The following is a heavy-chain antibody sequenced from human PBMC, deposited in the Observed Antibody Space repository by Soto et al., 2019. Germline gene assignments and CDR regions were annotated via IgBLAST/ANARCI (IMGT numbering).Heavy chain of an antibody. D-gene: IGHD1-1*01. CDR2: INPNSGDT. CDR1: GYTFSGYY. Sequence: QVQLVQSGAEVKKPGASVKVLCKASGYTFSGYYIHWVRQAPGQVLEWMGWINPNSGDTKYAQKFQDRVTLTSDTSISTAYMELSGLRSDDTAVFFCARARQWVQLWALGYWGQGTLITVSS. J-gene: IGHJ4*02. V-gene: IGHV1-2*02. CDR3: ARARQWVQLWALGY.